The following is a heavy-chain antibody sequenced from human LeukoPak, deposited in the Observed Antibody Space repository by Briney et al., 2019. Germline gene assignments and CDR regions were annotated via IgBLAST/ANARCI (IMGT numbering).Heavy chain of an antibody. CDR1: GYTFTSYY. J-gene: IGHJ4*02. V-gene: IGHV1-46*01. CDR3: ARSAASHYNDY. D-gene: IGHD1-1*01. Sequence: ASVKVSCKASGYTFTSYYMHWVRQAPGQGLEWMGIINPSGGSTSYAQRFQGRVTMTRDMSTSTVYMELSSLRSEDTAVYYCARSAASHYNDYWGQGTLVTVSS. CDR2: INPSGGST.